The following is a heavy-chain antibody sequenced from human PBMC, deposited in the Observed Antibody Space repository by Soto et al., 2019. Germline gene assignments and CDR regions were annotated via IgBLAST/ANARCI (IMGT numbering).Heavy chain of an antibody. Sequence: GGSLRLSCAASGFTFSSYSMNWVRQAPGKGLEWVSSISSSSSYIYYADSVKCRFTISRDNAKNSLYLQMNSLRAEDTAVYYCARDTPQYNWNDFSGFDYWGQGTLVTVSS. CDR3: ARDTPQYNWNDFSGFDY. V-gene: IGHV3-21*01. CDR2: ISSSSSYI. D-gene: IGHD1-20*01. CDR1: GFTFSSYS. J-gene: IGHJ4*02.